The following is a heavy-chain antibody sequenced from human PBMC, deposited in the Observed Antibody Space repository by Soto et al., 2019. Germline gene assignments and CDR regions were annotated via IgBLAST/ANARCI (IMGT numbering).Heavy chain of an antibody. CDR1: GYSFASYC. J-gene: IGHJ4*02. CDR3: ARHEYSSGQRYSDY. V-gene: IGHV5-51*01. CDR2: IYPIDSDT. D-gene: IGHD6-19*01. Sequence: GESLKISCEASGYSFASYCIGWVRQMPGKGLEWMGIIYPIDSDTRYSPSFQGQVTISADKSISTAYLQWGSLKASDTAMYYCARHEYSSGQRYSDYWGQGTLVTVSS.